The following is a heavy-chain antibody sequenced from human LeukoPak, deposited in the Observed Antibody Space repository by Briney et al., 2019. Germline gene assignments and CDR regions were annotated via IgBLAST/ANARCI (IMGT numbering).Heavy chain of an antibody. CDR3: ARDVYYDSSGYRRGLGY. CDR1: GFTFSSYG. D-gene: IGHD3-22*01. Sequence: PGGSLRLSCAASGFTFSSYGMHWVRQAPGKGLEWVAVIWDDGSNKYYADSVKGRFTISRDNSKNTLYLQMNSLRAEDTAVYYCARDVYYDSSGYRRGLGYWGQGTLVTVSS. V-gene: IGHV3-33*01. CDR2: IWDDGSNK. J-gene: IGHJ4*02.